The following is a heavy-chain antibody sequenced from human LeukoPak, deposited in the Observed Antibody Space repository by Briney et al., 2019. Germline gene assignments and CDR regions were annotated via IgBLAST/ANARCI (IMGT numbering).Heavy chain of an antibody. Sequence: ITSSTSYIYYADSVKGRFTIFKDNAKNSLYLQMNSLRAEDTAVYYCARAGGSTVSHSDYWGQGTLVTVSS. V-gene: IGHV3-21*01. J-gene: IGHJ4*02. CDR2: ITSSTSYI. CDR3: ARAGGSTVSHSDY. D-gene: IGHD4-17*01.